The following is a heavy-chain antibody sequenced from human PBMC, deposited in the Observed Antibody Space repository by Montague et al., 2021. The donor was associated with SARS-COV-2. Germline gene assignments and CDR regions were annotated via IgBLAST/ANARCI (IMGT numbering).Heavy chain of an antibody. CDR3: ARAIQSQPLVVVIAIPRPFYYFDH. V-gene: IGHV4-59*12. CDR1: GGSISSYH. J-gene: IGHJ4*02. CDR2: IYYSGST. D-gene: IGHD2-21*01. Sequence: SETLSLTCTVSGGSISSYHWSWIRQPPGKGLEWIGYIYYSGSTNYNPSLKSRVTISVDTSKNQFSLKLSSVTAADTAVYYCARAIQSQPLVVVIAIPRPFYYFDHWGQGTLVTVSS.